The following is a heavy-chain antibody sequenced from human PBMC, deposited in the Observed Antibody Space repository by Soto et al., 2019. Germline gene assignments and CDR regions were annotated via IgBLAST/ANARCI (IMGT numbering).Heavy chain of an antibody. CDR3: SRDDSDWFFN. V-gene: IGHV3-73*01. CDR2: VI. J-gene: IGHJ4*02. D-gene: IGHD3-9*01. CDR1: GFTFSSYA. Sequence: RLSCAASGFTFSSYAMHWVRQAPGKGLEWVAVISYAASVKGRFTISRDDSKNTAYLQMNSLESEDTAVYYCSRDDSDWFFNWGRGTLVTVSS.